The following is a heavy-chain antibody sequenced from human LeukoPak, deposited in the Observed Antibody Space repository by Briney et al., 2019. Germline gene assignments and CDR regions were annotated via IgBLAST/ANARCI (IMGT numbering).Heavy chain of an antibody. D-gene: IGHD5-12*01. J-gene: IGHJ4*02. CDR3: ARALRVGRHSADY. Sequence: ASVKVSCKASGYTFTSYDINWVRQATGQGLEWMGWMNPNSGNTGSAQRFQGRVTMTRNTSISTAYMELSSLRSEDTAVYYCARALRVGRHSADYWAQGTLVTVSS. V-gene: IGHV1-8*01. CDR1: GYTFTSYD. CDR2: MNPNSGNT.